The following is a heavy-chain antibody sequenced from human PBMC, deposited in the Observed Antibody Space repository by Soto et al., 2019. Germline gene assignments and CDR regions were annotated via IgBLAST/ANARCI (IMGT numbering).Heavy chain of an antibody. CDR3: ATTYYYGSGTYFDY. Sequence: ASVKVSCKVSGYTLTELSMHWVRQAPGKGLEWMGGFDPEDGETIYAQKFQGRVTMTEDTSTDTAYMELSSLRSEDTAVYYCATTYYYGSGTYFDYWGQGNPVTVSS. CDR2: FDPEDGET. CDR1: GYTLTELS. J-gene: IGHJ4*02. D-gene: IGHD3-10*01. V-gene: IGHV1-24*01.